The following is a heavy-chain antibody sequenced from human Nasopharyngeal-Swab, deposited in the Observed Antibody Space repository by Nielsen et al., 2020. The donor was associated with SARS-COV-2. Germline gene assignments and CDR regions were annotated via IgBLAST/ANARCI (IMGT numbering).Heavy chain of an antibody. Sequence: ASVKVSCKASGYTFTNYGVSWVRQAPGQGLEWMGWVSPLNGRTKYIQKFQGRIIMTTDTSTNTAFMELTDLTSDDTAVYYCATDHWNRFDYWGQGTQVTVSS. J-gene: IGHJ4*02. CDR1: GYTFTNYG. D-gene: IGHD1-1*01. CDR3: ATDHWNRFDY. V-gene: IGHV1-18*01. CDR2: VSPLNGRT.